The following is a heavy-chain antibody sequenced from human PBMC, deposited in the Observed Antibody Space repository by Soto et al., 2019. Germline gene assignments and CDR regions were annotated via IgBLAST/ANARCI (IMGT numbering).Heavy chain of an antibody. CDR2: IIAIFGTA. Sequence: SVKVSCKASGGTLSSYANSWVRQPPGQGLEWMGGIIAIFGTANYAQKFQGRVTITADKSTSTAYMELSSLRSEDTAVYYCAREADGGNGGDAFDIWGQGTMVTVSS. D-gene: IGHD2-15*01. J-gene: IGHJ3*02. CDR1: GGTLSSYA. CDR3: AREADGGNGGDAFDI. V-gene: IGHV1-69*06.